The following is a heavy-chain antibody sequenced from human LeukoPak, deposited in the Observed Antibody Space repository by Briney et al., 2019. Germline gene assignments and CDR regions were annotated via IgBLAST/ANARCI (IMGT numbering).Heavy chain of an antibody. CDR2: ISYDGSNK. Sequence: PSGTLSLSCAASGFTFSSYGMHWLRQTPGKGLERVAVISYDGSNKYYADSVKGRFTISRDNSKNTLYLQMNSLRAEDTAVYYCAKEPYDFSYYYYGMDVWGQGTTVTVSS. CDR3: AKEPYDFSYYYYGMDV. CDR1: GFTFSSYG. D-gene: IGHD3-3*01. V-gene: IGHV3-30*18. J-gene: IGHJ6*02.